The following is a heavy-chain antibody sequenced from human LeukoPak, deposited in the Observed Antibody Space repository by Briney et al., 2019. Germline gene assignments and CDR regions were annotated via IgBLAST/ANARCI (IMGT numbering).Heavy chain of an antibody. V-gene: IGHV1-2*02. CDR1: GYTFTGYY. Sequence: ASVKVSCKVSGYTFTGYYMHWVRQAPGQGLEWMGWINPNSGGTNYAQKFQGRVTLTRDTSISTAYMELSRLKSDDTAVYYCARLFNYYDNSGYYQYYFDYWGQGTLVTVSS. CDR3: ARLFNYYDNSGYYQYYFDY. J-gene: IGHJ4*02. CDR2: INPNSGGT. D-gene: IGHD3-22*01.